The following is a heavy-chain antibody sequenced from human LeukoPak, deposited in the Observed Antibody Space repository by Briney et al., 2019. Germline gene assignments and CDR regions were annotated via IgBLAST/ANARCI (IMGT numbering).Heavy chain of an antibody. J-gene: IGHJ4*02. CDR3: ARVGGYDSSGYEDY. CDR1: GYTFTSYG. Sequence: GASVKVSCKASGYTFTSYGFSWVRQAPGQGLEWMGWISAYNGNTNYAQKFQGRVTITADKSTSTAYMELSSLRSEDTAVYYCARVGGYDSSGYEDYWGQGTLVTVSS. V-gene: IGHV1-18*01. CDR2: ISAYNGNT. D-gene: IGHD3-22*01.